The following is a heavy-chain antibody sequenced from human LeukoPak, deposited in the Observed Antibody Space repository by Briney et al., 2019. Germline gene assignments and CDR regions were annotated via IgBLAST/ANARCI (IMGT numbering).Heavy chain of an antibody. D-gene: IGHD6-19*01. Sequence: PGGSLRLSCAVSGFTFSTYWMTWVRQAPGKGLEWVANIKQDGSEKYYVDSVKGRFTISRDNAKNSLYLQMNSLRAEDTAVYFCARRSGVAVAGAFDYWGQGTLVTVSS. CDR1: GFTFSTYW. CDR3: ARRSGVAVAGAFDY. V-gene: IGHV3-7*03. CDR2: IKQDGSEK. J-gene: IGHJ4*02.